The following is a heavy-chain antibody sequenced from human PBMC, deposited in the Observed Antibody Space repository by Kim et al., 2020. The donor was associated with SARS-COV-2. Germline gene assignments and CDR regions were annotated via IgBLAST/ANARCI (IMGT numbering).Heavy chain of an antibody. CDR3: QNYYDSSGYPNPRGY. D-gene: IGHD3-22*01. Sequence: DSVKGRFTISRDNSKNTLYLQMNSLRAEDTAVYYCQNYYDSSGYPNPRGYWGQGTLVTVSS. J-gene: IGHJ4*02. V-gene: IGHV3-53*01.